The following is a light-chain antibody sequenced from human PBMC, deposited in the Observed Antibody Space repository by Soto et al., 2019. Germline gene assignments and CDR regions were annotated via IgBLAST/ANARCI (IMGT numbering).Light chain of an antibody. CDR1: QGVSRK. V-gene: IGKV3-15*01. Sequence: DIVMTQSPATLAVAPGERVTFSCRASQGVSRKLAWYQHKPGQAPRLLIYDASTRATGIPARFSGSGSGTEFTLTINGLQSEDFAVYYCQRYNNWPLTFGGGTKVDIK. J-gene: IGKJ4*01. CDR2: DAS. CDR3: QRYNNWPLT.